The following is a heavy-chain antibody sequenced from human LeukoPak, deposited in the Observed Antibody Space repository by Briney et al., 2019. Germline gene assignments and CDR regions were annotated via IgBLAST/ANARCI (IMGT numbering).Heavy chain of an antibody. CDR2: VRHDGVDK. CDR1: GFIFYDYG. D-gene: IGHD1-26*01. Sequence: GGSLRLSCTTSGFIFYDYGMHWVRRAPGKGLECVASVRHDGVDKYYSESVKGRFTISKDNTKNTVFLYMNSLRPEDTAVYYCVRWSGTYPLYNLDYWGQGTPVTVSS. J-gene: IGHJ4*02. V-gene: IGHV3-30*02. CDR3: VRWSGTYPLYNLDY.